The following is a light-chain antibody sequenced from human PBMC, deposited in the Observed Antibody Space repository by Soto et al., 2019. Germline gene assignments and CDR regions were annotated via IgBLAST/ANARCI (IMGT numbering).Light chain of an antibody. V-gene: IGKV3D-20*02. J-gene: IGKJ4*01. Sequence: EIVLTQSPGTLSLSPGERATLSCRASQSVSSSYLAWYQQRPGQPPRLLIYDASTRATGISARFSGSGYGTEFTLTISSLQSEDFAVYFCQQCRNWPLTFGGGTKVEIK. CDR2: DAS. CDR3: QQCRNWPLT. CDR1: QSVSSSY.